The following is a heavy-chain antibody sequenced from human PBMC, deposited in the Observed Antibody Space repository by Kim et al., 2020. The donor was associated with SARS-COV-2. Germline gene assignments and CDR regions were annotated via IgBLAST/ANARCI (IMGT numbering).Heavy chain of an antibody. Sequence: SETLSLTCTVSGGSISSYYWSWIRQPPGKGLEWIGYIYYSGSTNYNPSLKSRVTLSVDTSKNQFSLKLSSVTAADTAVYYCARDRNSGSYVDYWGQGTLVAVSS. CDR1: GGSISSYY. J-gene: IGHJ4*02. V-gene: IGHV4-59*01. CDR2: IYYSGST. CDR3: ARDRNSGSYVDY. D-gene: IGHD1-26*01.